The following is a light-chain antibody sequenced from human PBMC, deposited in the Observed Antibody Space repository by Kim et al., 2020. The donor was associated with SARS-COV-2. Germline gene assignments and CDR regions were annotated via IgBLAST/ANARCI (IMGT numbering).Light chain of an antibody. CDR1: QSVTTY. CDR3: QQRSNWSPLN. J-gene: IGKJ4*01. CDR2: DAS. V-gene: IGKV3-11*01. Sequence: EIVLTQSPATLSLSPGERATLSCRASQSVTTYLAWYQHKPGQAPRLLIYDASNRATGIPARFSGSGSGTDFTLTISSLEPEDFAVYYCQQRSNWSPLNFGGGTKVDIK.